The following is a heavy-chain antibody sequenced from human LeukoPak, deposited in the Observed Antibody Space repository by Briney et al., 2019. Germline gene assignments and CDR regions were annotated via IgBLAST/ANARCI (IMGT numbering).Heavy chain of an antibody. CDR1: GFNLTDYW. D-gene: IGHD5-12*01. J-gene: IGHJ4*02. V-gene: IGHV3-7*01. Sequence: GGSLRLSCAASGFNLTDYWMSWVRQAPGKGLEWVANVKQDGSGEYYVDSVKGRFTISRDNAKNSVYLQMNSLRAEDTAVYYCAKDLDRLRRKQVFSNWGQGTLVTVSS. CDR3: AKDLDRLRRKQVFSN. CDR2: VKQDGSGE.